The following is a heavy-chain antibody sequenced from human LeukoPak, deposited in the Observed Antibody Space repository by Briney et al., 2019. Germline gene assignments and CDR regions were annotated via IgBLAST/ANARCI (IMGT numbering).Heavy chain of an antibody. CDR2: ISGSGGST. CDR1: GFTFSSYA. CDR3: AKDRGDYDYVWGSYRDEYYFDY. J-gene: IGHJ4*02. V-gene: IGHV3-23*01. Sequence: GGSLRLSCAASGFTFSSYAMSWVRQAPGKGLEWASAISGSGGSTYYADSVKGRFTISRDNSKNTLYLQMNSLRAEDTAVYYCAKDRGDYDYVWGSYRDEYYFDYWGQGTLVTVSS. D-gene: IGHD3-16*02.